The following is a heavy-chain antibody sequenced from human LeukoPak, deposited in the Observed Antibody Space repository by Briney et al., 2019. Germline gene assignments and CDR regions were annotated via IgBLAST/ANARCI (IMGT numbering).Heavy chain of an antibody. CDR2: ISSSGSTI. CDR3: ARVSWELLYFDY. CDR1: GFPFSDYY. J-gene: IGHJ4*02. D-gene: IGHD1-26*01. V-gene: IGHV3-11*04. Sequence: GGSLRLSCAASGFPFSDYYMSWIRQAPGKGLEWVSYISSSGSTIYYADAVKGRFTISRDNAKNSLYLQMNSLRAEDTAVYYCARVSWELLYFDYWGQGTLVTVSS.